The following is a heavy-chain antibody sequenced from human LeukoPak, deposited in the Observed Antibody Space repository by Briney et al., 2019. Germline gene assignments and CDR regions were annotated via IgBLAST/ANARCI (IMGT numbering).Heavy chain of an antibody. D-gene: IGHD2-2*02. CDR1: GGTFSSYA. Sequence: ASVKVSCKASGGTFSSYAISWVRQAPGQGLEWMGGIIPIFGTANYAQKFQGRVTITTDESTSTAYMELSSLRSEDTAVYYCAREPPRGYCSSTSCYNPNGWFDPWGQGTLVTVSS. CDR2: IIPIFGTA. V-gene: IGHV1-69*05. J-gene: IGHJ5*02. CDR3: AREPPRGYCSSTSCYNPNGWFDP.